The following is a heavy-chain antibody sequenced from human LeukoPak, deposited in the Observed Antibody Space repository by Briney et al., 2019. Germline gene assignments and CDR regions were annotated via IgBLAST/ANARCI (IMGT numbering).Heavy chain of an antibody. V-gene: IGHV4-31*03. CDR2: IYYSGST. Sequence: SETLSLTCTVSSGSISSGGYYWSWIRQNPGKGLEWIGYIYYSGSTFYNPSLKSRVTMSVDTSKNQFSLRLSSVTAADTAVYYCARGELYFDYWGQGTLVTVSS. J-gene: IGHJ4*02. CDR3: ARGELYFDY. CDR1: SGSISSGGYY. D-gene: IGHD1-7*01.